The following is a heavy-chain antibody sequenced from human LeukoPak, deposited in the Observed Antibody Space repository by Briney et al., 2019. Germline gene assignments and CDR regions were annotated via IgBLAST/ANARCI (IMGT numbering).Heavy chain of an antibody. CDR3: ARMEDSGRGAAQFYYMDV. V-gene: IGHV4-39*07. CDR2: IYYSGST. D-gene: IGHD1-26*01. CDR1: GGSISSSSYY. J-gene: IGHJ6*03. Sequence: SETLSLTCTVSGGSISSSSYYWGWIRQPPGEGLEWIGSIYYSGSTYYNPSLKSRVTISVDTSKNQFSLKLSSVTAADTAVYYCARMEDSGRGAAQFYYMDVWGKGTTVTVSS.